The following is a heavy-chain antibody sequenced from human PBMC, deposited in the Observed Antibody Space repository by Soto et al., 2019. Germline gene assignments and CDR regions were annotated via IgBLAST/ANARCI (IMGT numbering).Heavy chain of an antibody. CDR2: ISESGGST. CDR1: GFTLSSYA. D-gene: IGHD3-10*01. CDR3: AKEGTGGFGELFLDY. J-gene: IGHJ4*02. V-gene: IGHV3-23*01. Sequence: GGSLRLSCAASGFTLSSYAMTWVRQAPGKGLEWVSVISESGGSTYYADPVKGRFTISRDTSKNTLYLHMNSLRGDDTAVYYCAKEGTGGFGELFLDYWGQGTLVTVSS.